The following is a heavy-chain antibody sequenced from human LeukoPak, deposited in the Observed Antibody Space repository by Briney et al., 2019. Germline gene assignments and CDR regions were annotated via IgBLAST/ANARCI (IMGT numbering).Heavy chain of an antibody. D-gene: IGHD3-22*01. J-gene: IGHJ3*02. CDR2: IYYTGSS. Sequence: PSETLSLTCTVSGGSINTYYWSWIRQSPGKGLEWIAYIYYTGSSNYNPSLKSRVTISVDTSKNQFSLKLSSVTAADTAVYYCARESSGYIAFDIWGQGTMVTVSS. CDR3: ARESSGYIAFDI. V-gene: IGHV4-59*01. CDR1: GGSINTYY.